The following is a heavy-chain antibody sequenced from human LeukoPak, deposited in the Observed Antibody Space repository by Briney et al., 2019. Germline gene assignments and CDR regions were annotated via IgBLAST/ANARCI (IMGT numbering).Heavy chain of an antibody. CDR3: ARDEVGATGLNY. CDR2: ISGNGGRT. J-gene: IGHJ4*02. Sequence: GGSLRLSCAASGFTFSSYGMSWVRQAPGKGLEWVSFISGNGGRTDYAESVKGRFTISRDNSKNTVYLQMNSLRDEDTATYYCARDEVGATGLNYWGQGTLVTVSS. CDR1: GFTFSSYG. D-gene: IGHD1-26*01. V-gene: IGHV3-23*01.